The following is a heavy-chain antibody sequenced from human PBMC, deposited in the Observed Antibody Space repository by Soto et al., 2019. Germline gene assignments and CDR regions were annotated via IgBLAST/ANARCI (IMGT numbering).Heavy chain of an antibody. CDR3: AHSPGGWYLFDY. Sequence: QITLKESGPTLVRPTQTLTLTCTFSGFSLSTSGLGVGWIRQPPGKALEWLALIYWNDDKRYSPSLKARLTITKHPSKTRVALKMPNMDPVDTPTYYCAHSPGGWYLFDYGGRGPLAPASS. V-gene: IGHV2-5*01. CDR1: GFSLSTSGLG. D-gene: IGHD6-19*01. CDR2: IYWNDDK. J-gene: IGHJ4*02.